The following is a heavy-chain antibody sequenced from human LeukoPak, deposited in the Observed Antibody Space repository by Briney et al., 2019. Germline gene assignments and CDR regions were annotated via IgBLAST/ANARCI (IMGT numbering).Heavy chain of an antibody. V-gene: IGHV1-8*01. D-gene: IGHD6-19*01. CDR1: GYTFTTYD. J-gene: IGHJ5*02. Sequence: GSVKVSCKASGYTFTTYDINWVRQATGQGREWMGWMSPNSGNTGYTQKFQGRVTMTRNTSISTAYMELSSLRSEDTAVYYCARGRGSGHKENWFDPWGQGTLVTVSS. CDR3: ARGRGSGHKENWFDP. CDR2: MSPNSGNT.